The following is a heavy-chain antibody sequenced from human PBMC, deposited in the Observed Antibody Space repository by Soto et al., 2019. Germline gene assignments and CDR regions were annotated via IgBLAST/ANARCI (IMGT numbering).Heavy chain of an antibody. CDR2: IIPIFCTA. V-gene: IGHV1-69*13. Sequence: SVKVSCKASGGTFSSYAISWVRQAPGQGLEWMGGIIPIFCTANYAKKFQGRVTITADESTSPAYMELSSLRSEDTAVYYCAPDRPLTMTTHHGMDVWGQGTTVTVSS. J-gene: IGHJ6*02. CDR1: GGTFSSYA. D-gene: IGHD4-17*01. CDR3: APDRPLTMTTHHGMDV.